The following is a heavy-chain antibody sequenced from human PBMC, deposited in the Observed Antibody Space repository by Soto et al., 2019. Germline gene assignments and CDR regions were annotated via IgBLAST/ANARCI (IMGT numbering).Heavy chain of an antibody. V-gene: IGHV1-69*02. CDR1: GGTFSSYT. CDR2: IIPILGIA. J-gene: IGHJ5*02. Sequence: QVQLVQSGAEVKKPGSSVKVSCKASGGTFSSYTISWVRQAPGQGLEWMGRIIPILGIANYAQKFQGRVTXXAXKXXSTAYMELSSLRSEDTAVYYCARNVGDYGCCWFDPWGQGTLVTVSS. CDR3: ARNVGDYGCCWFDP. D-gene: IGHD4-17*01.